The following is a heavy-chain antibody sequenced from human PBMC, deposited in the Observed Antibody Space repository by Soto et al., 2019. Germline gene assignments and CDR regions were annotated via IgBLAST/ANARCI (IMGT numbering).Heavy chain of an antibody. Sequence: SVKVSCKASGGTFSSYAISWVRQAPGQGLEWMGGIIPIFGTANYAQKFQGRVTITADESTSTAYMELSSLRSEDTAVYYCASEVVVVTAVPQGYFQHWGQGTLVTVSS. CDR3: ASEVVVVTAVPQGYFQH. CDR1: GGTFSSYA. D-gene: IGHD2-21*02. J-gene: IGHJ1*01. CDR2: IIPIFGTA. V-gene: IGHV1-69*13.